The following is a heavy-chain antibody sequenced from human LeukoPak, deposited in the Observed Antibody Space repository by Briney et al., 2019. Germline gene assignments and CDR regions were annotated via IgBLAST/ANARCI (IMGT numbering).Heavy chain of an antibody. CDR2: ISGSGGST. CDR3: AKHRVPGIIHY. J-gene: IGHJ4*02. D-gene: IGHD6-19*01. V-gene: IGHV3-23*01. Sequence: GGSLRLSCAASEFTFGSYAMSWVRQAPGKGLEWVSAISGSGGSTYYADSVKGRFTISRDNSKNTLYLQMNSLRAEDTAVYYCAKHRVPGIIHYWGQGTLVTVSS. CDR1: EFTFGSYA.